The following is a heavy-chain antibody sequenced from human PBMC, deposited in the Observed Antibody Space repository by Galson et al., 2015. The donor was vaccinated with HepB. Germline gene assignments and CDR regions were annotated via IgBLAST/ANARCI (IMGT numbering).Heavy chain of an antibody. Sequence: PALVKPTQTLTLTCTFSGFSLSTSGVGVGWIRQPPGKALEWLALIYWDDDKRYSPSLKSRLTITKDTSKNQVVLTMTNMDPVDTATYYCAHASPVMDYGPLAFDYWGQGTLVTVSS. D-gene: IGHD4-17*01. CDR2: IYWDDDK. CDR1: GFSLSTSGVG. V-gene: IGHV2-5*02. CDR3: AHASPVMDYGPLAFDY. J-gene: IGHJ4*02.